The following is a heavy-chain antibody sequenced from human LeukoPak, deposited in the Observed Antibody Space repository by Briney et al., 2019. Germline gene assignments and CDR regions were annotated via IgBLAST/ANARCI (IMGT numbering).Heavy chain of an antibody. CDR3: AREIPSRYFDL. D-gene: IGHD2-2*01. CDR2: INHSGST. J-gene: IGHJ2*01. Sequence: SETLSLTCAVYGGSFSGYYWSWIRQPAGKGLEWIGEINHSGSTNYNPSLKSRVTISVDTSKNQFSLKLSSVTAADTAVYYCAREIPSRYFDLWGRGTLVTVSS. CDR1: GGSFSGYY. V-gene: IGHV4-34*01.